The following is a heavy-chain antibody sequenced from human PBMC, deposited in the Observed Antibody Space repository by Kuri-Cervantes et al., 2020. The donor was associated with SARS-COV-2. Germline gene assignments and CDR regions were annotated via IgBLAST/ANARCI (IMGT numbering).Heavy chain of an antibody. CDR3: AKDGKYYDFWSGYLPHGYYYYYGMDV. Sequence: SVKVSCKVSGYTLTELSMHWVRQAPGQGLEWMGGIIPIFGTANYAQKFQGRVTITADESTSTAYMELSSLRAEDTAVYYCAKDGKYYDFWSGYLPHGYYYYYGMDVWGQGTTVTVSS. V-gene: IGHV1-69*13. J-gene: IGHJ6*02. D-gene: IGHD3-3*01. CDR1: GYTLTELS. CDR2: IIPIFGTA.